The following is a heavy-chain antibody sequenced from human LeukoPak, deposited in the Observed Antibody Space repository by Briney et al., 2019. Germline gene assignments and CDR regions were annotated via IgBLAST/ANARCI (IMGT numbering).Heavy chain of an antibody. V-gene: IGHV1-2*02. CDR3: ARDSGWLFCFDY. D-gene: IGHD3-22*01. Sequence: ASVKVSCKASGYTLTDYYIHWVRQAPGQGLEWMGWINPKSGGTNYIQKSQGRVTMTRDTSISTVYMELSRLRSDDTAVYYCARDSGWLFCFDYWGQGTLVPVSS. CDR1: GYTLTDYY. CDR2: INPKSGGT. J-gene: IGHJ4*02.